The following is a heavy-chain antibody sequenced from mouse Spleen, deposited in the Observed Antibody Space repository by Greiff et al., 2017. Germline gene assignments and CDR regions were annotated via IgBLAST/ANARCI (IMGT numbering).Heavy chain of an antibody. CDR1: GFTFSSYG. CDR2: ISSGGSYT. Sequence: EVMLVESGGDLVKPGGSLKLSCAASGFTFSSYGMSWVRQTPDKRLEWVATISSGGSYTYYPDSVKGRFTISRDNAKNTLYLQMSSLKSEDTAMYYCARHFGNPRDWYFDVWGAGTTVTVSS. J-gene: IGHJ1*01. CDR3: ARHFGNPRDWYFDV. D-gene: IGHD2-1*01. V-gene: IGHV5-6*01.